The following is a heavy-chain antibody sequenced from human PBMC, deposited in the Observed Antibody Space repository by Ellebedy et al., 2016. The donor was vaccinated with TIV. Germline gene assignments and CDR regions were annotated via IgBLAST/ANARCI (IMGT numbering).Heavy chain of an antibody. CDR2: ISWDGGST. J-gene: IGHJ4*02. CDR1: GFTFDDYT. Sequence: GESLKISCAASGFTFDDYTIHWVRQAPGKGLEWVSLISWDGGSTYYADSVKGRFTISRDNSKNSLYLQMNSLRTEDTALYYCAKDMGMATIKPVLDYWGQGTLVTVSS. D-gene: IGHD5-24*01. V-gene: IGHV3-43*01. CDR3: AKDMGMATIKPVLDY.